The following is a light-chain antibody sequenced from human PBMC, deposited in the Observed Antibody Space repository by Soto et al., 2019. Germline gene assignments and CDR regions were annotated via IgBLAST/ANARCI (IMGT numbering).Light chain of an antibody. J-gene: IGLJ2*01. CDR3: AAWDDSLNGVV. CDR1: SSNIGSNP. CDR2: TNN. Sequence: QSVLTQPPSASGTPGQTVTISCSGSSSNIGSNPVNWYQQLPGTAPQLLIYTNNQRPSGVPDRFSGSKSGTSASLAISGLQSGDEADYYCAAWDDSLNGVVFGGGTKLTVL. V-gene: IGLV1-44*01.